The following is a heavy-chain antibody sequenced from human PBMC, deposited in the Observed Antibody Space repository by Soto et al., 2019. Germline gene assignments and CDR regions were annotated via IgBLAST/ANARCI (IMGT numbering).Heavy chain of an antibody. V-gene: IGHV4-39*01. D-gene: IGHD4-17*01. J-gene: IGHJ5*02. CDR3: ARHGPTVTSVLFDP. CDR1: GGSISSSSYY. Sequence: ASETLSLTCTVSGGSISSSSYYWGWIRQPPGKGLEWIGSIYYSGSTYYNPSLKSRVTISVDTSKNQFSLKLSSVTAADTAVYYCARHGPTVTSVLFDPWGQGTLVTVSS. CDR2: IYYSGST.